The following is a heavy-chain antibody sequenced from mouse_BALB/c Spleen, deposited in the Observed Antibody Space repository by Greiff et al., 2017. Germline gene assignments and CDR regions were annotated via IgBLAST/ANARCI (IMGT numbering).Heavy chain of an antibody. CDR1: GFTFSSYA. CDR2: ISSGGSYT. CDR3: ARHGNYEDYAMDY. V-gene: IGHV5-6*01. D-gene: IGHD2-1*01. J-gene: IGHJ4*01. Sequence: EVQGVESGGGLVKPGGSLKLSCAASGFTFSSYAMSWVRQTPEKRLEWVATISSGGSYTYYPDSVKGRFTISRDNAKNTLYLQMSSLKSEDTAMYYCARHGNYEDYAMDYWGQGTSVTVSS.